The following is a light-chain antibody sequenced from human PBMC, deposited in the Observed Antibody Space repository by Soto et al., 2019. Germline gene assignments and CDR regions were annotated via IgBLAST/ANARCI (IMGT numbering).Light chain of an antibody. CDR1: SSDVGSYNR. V-gene: IGLV2-18*02. Sequence: QSVLTQPPSVSGSPGQSVSISCTGTSSDVGSYNRVSWYQQPPGTAPKLMIYEVSNRPSGVPDRFSGSKSGNKASLTISGLQADDEADYYCSSYTSSSTLVFGGGTKLTVL. J-gene: IGLJ2*01. CDR3: SSYTSSSTLV. CDR2: EVS.